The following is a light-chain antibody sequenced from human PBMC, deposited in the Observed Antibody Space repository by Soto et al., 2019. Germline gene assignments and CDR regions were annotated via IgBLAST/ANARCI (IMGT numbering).Light chain of an antibody. CDR3: QQYNIYSRT. CDR1: QSISTW. J-gene: IGKJ2*02. CDR2: QAS. V-gene: IGKV1-5*03. Sequence: DIQMTQSPSTLSASVGDRVTITCRASQSISTWLDWYQHKPGKAPKLLIYQASSLEGGVPSRFSGSGSGTEFTLTISSLQPDDFATYYCQQYNIYSRTFGQGTKVE.